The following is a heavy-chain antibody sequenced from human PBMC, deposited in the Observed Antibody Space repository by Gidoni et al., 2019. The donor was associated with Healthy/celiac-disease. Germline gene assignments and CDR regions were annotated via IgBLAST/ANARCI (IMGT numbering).Heavy chain of an antibody. J-gene: IGHJ4*02. D-gene: IGHD4-17*01. Sequence: QLQLQESVPGLVKPSETLSLTCTVSAGSISSSSYYWGWIRQPPGKGLEWIGSIYYSGSTYYNPSLKSRVTISVDTSKNQFSLKLSSVTAADTAVYYCARHARVRFNGDPLAGLGYWGQGTLVTVSS. CDR1: AGSISSSSYY. V-gene: IGHV4-39*01. CDR3: ARHARVRFNGDPLAGLGY. CDR2: IYYSGST.